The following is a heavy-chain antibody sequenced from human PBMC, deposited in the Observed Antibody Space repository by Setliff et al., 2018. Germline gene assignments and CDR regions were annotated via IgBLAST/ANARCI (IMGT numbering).Heavy chain of an antibody. Sequence: ASVKVSCKTSGYTFSDYGIAWVRQAPGQGLEWMGWVSPHNGKTYDSQKLHGRVTLTTDTSTSTAYMELRSLGSDDTAVYYCSRLVRFCTRTSCQRLSGGEFWGQGTLVTVSS. CDR2: VSPHNGKT. V-gene: IGHV1-18*01. D-gene: IGHD2-8*01. J-gene: IGHJ4*02. CDR1: GYTFSDYG. CDR3: SRLVRFCTRTSCQRLSGGEF.